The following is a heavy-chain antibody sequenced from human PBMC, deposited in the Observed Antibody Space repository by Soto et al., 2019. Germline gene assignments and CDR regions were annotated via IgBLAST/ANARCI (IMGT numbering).Heavy chain of an antibody. J-gene: IGHJ4*02. CDR2: ISYDGSNK. CDR3: ASPIYCGGDCYLFDY. V-gene: IGHV3-30-3*01. CDR1: GFTFSSYA. Sequence: GGSLRLSCAASGFTFSSYAMHWVRQAPGKGLEWVAVISYDGSNKYYADSVKGRFTISRDNSKNTLYLQMNSLRAEDTAVYYCASPIYCGGDCYLFDYWGQGTLVTVSS. D-gene: IGHD2-21*02.